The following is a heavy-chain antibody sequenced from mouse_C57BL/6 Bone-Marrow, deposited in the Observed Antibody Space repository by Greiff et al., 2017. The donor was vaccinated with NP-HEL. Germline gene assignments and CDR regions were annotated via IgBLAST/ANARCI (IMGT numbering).Heavy chain of an antibody. CDR3: AREGLLFALFDY. CDR1: GYTFTSYW. Sequence: QVQLQQPGAELVRPGTSVKLSCKASGYTFTSYWMHWVKQRPGQGLEWIGVIDPSDSYTNYNQKFKGKATLTVDTSSSTAYMKLSSLTSEDSAVYYCAREGLLFALFDYWGQGTTLTVSS. V-gene: IGHV1-59*01. CDR2: IDPSDSYT. D-gene: IGHD1-1*02. J-gene: IGHJ2*01.